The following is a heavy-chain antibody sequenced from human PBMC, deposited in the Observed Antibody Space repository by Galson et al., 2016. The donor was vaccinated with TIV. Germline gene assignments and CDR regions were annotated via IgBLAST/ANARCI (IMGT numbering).Heavy chain of an antibody. D-gene: IGHD3-10*01. CDR2: TYCRSRCYY. V-gene: IGHV6-1*01. J-gene: IGHJ3*01. CDR1: GDSVSSNSAA. CDR3: ARAAGRNGATCHATCESFDF. Sequence: CAISGDSVSSNSAAWNWIRQSPSRGLEWPGRTYCRSRCYYDYAVSVKSRITIESDTSKNQLSLQLNSVTSEDTAVYYCARAAGRNGATCHATCESFDFWGQGTKVTVSS.